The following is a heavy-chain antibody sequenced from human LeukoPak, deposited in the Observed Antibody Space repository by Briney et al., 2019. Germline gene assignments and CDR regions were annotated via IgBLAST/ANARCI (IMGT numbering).Heavy chain of an antibody. J-gene: IGHJ4*02. CDR1: DFTFSSHW. V-gene: IGHV3-74*01. Sequence: GGSLRLSCAASDFTFSSHWMYWVRQAPGKGLVWVARLSGDGGTTRHADSVKGRFTISRDNAKNTLYLQMNSLGVEDTALYYCARGIASSRSVAIDLWSQGTLVAVSS. CDR2: LSGDGGTT. D-gene: IGHD6-13*01. CDR3: ARGIASSRSVAIDL.